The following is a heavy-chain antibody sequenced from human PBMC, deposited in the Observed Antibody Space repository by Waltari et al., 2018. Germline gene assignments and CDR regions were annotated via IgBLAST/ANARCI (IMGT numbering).Heavy chain of an antibody. Sequence: QVQLVQSGAEVKKPGASVKVSCKASGYPFPSYTIHWVRQAPGHRLEWMGWSNAGNGNTKYSQKFQGRVTITRDTSASTAYMELSSLRSEDTAVYYCARYPASAISLSYYFDYWGQGTLVTVSS. CDR3: ARYPASAISLSYYFDY. J-gene: IGHJ4*02. D-gene: IGHD2-21*01. V-gene: IGHV1-3*01. CDR1: GYPFPSYT. CDR2: SNAGNGNT.